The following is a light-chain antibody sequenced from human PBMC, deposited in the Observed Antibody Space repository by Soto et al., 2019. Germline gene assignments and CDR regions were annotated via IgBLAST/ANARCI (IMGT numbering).Light chain of an antibody. V-gene: IGLV1-44*01. Sequence: QLVLTQPPSASGTPGQRVTISCSGSSSNIGSHVVYWYQQLAGTAPKLLMYNNNQRPSGVPDRFSGSKSGTSASLAIRGLQSEDEADYYCAVWDDSLDGWVFGGGTKLTVL. CDR1: SSNIGSHV. CDR2: NNN. CDR3: AVWDDSLDGWV. J-gene: IGLJ3*02.